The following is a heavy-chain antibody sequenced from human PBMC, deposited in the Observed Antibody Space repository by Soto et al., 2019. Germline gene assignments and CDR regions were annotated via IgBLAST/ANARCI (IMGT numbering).Heavy chain of an antibody. CDR2: IFWDDAK. CDR1: GFSLTTRGVA. Sequence: QITLKESGPALVRPTQTLTLTCSFSGFSLTTRGVAVGWIRQPPGKALEWLALIFWDDAKWYSPSLRSRLTITEDTSKNQVVLTMTNMDPVDTATYYSAHRSRGYAYYFDQWGQGTLVTVSS. CDR3: AHRSRGYAYYFDQ. D-gene: IGHD5-12*01. J-gene: IGHJ4*02. V-gene: IGHV2-5*02.